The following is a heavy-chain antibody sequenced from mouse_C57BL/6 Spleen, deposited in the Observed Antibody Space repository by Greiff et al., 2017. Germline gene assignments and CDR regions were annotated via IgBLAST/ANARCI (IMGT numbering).Heavy chain of an antibody. CDR1: GYAFTNYL. CDR3: ARGSSYVGFFDY. Sequence: VQLQQSGAELVRPGTSVKVSCKASGYAFTNYLIEWVKQRPGQGLEWIGVINPGSGGTNYNEKFKGKATLTADKSSSTAYMQFSSLTSEDSAVYFCARGSSYVGFFDYWGQGTTLTVSS. D-gene: IGHD1-1*01. CDR2: INPGSGGT. J-gene: IGHJ2*01. V-gene: IGHV1-54*01.